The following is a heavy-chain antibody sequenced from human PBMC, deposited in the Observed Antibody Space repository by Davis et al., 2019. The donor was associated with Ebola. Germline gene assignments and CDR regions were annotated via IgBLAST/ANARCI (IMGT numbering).Heavy chain of an antibody. CDR1: GFTFRSYV. V-gene: IGHV3-23*01. CDR3: AKDTSNIWFDV. Sequence: GGSLRLSCAASGFTFRSYVISWVRQAPGKGLEWVSTLRTSADTYYADSVKGRFTISRDNSKNTLYLQMNGLRVEDTAIYYCAKDTSNIWFDVWGQGTMVTVSS. J-gene: IGHJ3*01. CDR2: LRTSADT. D-gene: IGHD1-26*01.